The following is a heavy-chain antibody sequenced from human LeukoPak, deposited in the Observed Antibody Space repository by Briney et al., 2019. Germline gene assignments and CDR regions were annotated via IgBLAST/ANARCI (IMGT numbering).Heavy chain of an antibody. J-gene: IGHJ4*02. CDR3: ARPTYYYDSSGYSQGNFDF. V-gene: IGHV3-20*04. CDR2: IDWRGGST. CDR1: GFTFDDYG. D-gene: IGHD3-22*01. Sequence: PGGSLRLSCAASGFTFDDYGMSWVRQAPGRGLEWVSGIDWRGGSTGYADSVKGRFTISRDNAKNSLFLQMNSLRAEDTALYYCARPTYYYDSSGYSQGNFDFWGQGTQVTVSS.